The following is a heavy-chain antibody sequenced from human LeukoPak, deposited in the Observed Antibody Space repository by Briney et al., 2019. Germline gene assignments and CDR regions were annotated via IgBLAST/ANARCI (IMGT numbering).Heavy chain of an antibody. CDR3: ASTTAAEYFQH. D-gene: IGHD1-14*01. J-gene: IGHJ1*01. Sequence: GGSLRLSCAASGFTFSSYAMHWVRQAPGKGLEWVAVISYDGSNKYYADSVKGRSTISRDNSKNTLYLQMNSLRAEDTAVYYCASTTAAEYFQHWGQGTLVTVSS. V-gene: IGHV3-30-3*01. CDR1: GFTFSSYA. CDR2: ISYDGSNK.